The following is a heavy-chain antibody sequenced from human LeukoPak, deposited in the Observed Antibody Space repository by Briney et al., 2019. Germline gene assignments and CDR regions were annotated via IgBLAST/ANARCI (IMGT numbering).Heavy chain of an antibody. J-gene: IGHJ4*02. Sequence: GGSLRLSCAASGFTFSDYYMSWIRQAPGKGLEWVSYISSSSSYTNYADSVKGRFTISRDNSKNTVNLQMNSLRAEDTAVYFCARAMAVPGEKGFDYWGQGTLVTVSS. CDR3: ARAMAVPGEKGFDY. CDR1: GFTFSDYY. V-gene: IGHV3-11*05. D-gene: IGHD6-19*01. CDR2: ISSSSSYT.